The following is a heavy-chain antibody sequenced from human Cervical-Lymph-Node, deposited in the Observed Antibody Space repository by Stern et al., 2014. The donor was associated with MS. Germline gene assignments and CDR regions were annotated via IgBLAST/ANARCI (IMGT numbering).Heavy chain of an antibody. J-gene: IGHJ3*02. CDR3: ARGLLGSENAFDI. CDR1: GYTFTSYG. V-gene: IGHV1-18*01. CDR2: ISAYKGNT. D-gene: IGHD2-15*01. Sequence: VPLEESGAEVKKPGASVKVSCKVSGYTFTSYGISWVRQAPGQGLEWMGCISAYKGNTNYAQKLQGRVTMTTDTSTSTAYMELRSLRSDDTAVYYCARGLLGSENAFDIWGQGTMVTVSS.